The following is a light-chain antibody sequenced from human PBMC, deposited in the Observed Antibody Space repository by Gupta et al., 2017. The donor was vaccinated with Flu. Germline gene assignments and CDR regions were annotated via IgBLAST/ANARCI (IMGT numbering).Light chain of an antibody. J-gene: IGLJ3*02. Sequence: QSALTQPASVSGSPGQSITISCTGTTSDVGNYKYVSWFQQHPGKAPKLMIYEVSNRPSGVSHRFSGSKSGNTASLTISGLQAEDEAEYYCTSYTTRSTWVFGGGTKLTVL. CDR1: TSDVGNYKY. V-gene: IGLV2-14*01. CDR2: EVS. CDR3: TSYTTRSTWV.